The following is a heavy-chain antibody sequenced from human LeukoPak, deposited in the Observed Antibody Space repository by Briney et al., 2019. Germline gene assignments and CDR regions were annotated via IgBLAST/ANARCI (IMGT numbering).Heavy chain of an antibody. V-gene: IGHV7-4-1*02. J-gene: IGHJ5*01. Sequence: GASVKVSCKASGYTFTSYAMNWVRQAPGQGLEWMGWINTNTGNPTYAQGFTGRFVFSLDTSVATAYLQISSLKAGDTAVYYCARAYQPLGGLSFPDSWGQGTLVTVSS. CDR3: ARAYQPLGGLSFPDS. CDR1: GYTFTSYA. D-gene: IGHD3-16*01. CDR2: INTNTGNP.